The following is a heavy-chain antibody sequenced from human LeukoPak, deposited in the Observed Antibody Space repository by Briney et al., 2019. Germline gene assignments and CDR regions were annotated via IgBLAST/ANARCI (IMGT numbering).Heavy chain of an antibody. Sequence: ASVKVSCKASGGTFSSYAISWVRQAPGQGLEWMGGIIPIFGTANYAQKFQGRVTITADKSTSTAYMELSSLRSEDTAVYYCARVGRSSGWTQNEFDYWGQGTLVTVSS. CDR1: GGTFSSYA. V-gene: IGHV1-69*06. D-gene: IGHD6-19*01. CDR2: IIPIFGTA. CDR3: ARVGRSSGWTQNEFDY. J-gene: IGHJ4*02.